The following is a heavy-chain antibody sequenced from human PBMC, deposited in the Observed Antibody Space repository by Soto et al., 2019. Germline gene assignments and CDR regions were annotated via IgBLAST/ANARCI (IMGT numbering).Heavy chain of an antibody. Sequence: GGSLRLSCAASGFTFSSYWMHWVRQAPGKGLVWVSRINSDGSSTSYADPVKGRFTISRDNAKNTLYLQMNSLRAEDTAVYYCARTPLKYDSSGYLDYWGQGTLVTVSS. CDR3: ARTPLKYDSSGYLDY. V-gene: IGHV3-74*01. J-gene: IGHJ4*02. D-gene: IGHD3-22*01. CDR2: INSDGSST. CDR1: GFTFSSYW.